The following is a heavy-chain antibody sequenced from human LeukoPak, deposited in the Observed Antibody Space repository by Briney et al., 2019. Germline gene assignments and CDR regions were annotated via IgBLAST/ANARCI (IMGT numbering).Heavy chain of an antibody. CDR3: AKGTSFTGRVLDY. J-gene: IGHJ4*02. CDR2: ISYDGSNK. Sequence: GGSLTLSCAASGFTFSSYAMHWVRQGPGKGLEWVAVISYDGSNKYYADSVKGRFTISRDNSKNPLYLQMNSLRAEDTAVYYCAKGTSFTGRVLDYWGQGTLVTVSS. D-gene: IGHD3-10*01. CDR1: GFTFSSYA. V-gene: IGHV3-30-3*01.